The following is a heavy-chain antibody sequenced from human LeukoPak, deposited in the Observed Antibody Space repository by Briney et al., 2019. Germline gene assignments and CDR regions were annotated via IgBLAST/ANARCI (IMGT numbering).Heavy chain of an antibody. Sequence: PGGSLRLSCAASGFTFSSYAMSWVRQAPGKGLEWVSAISGSGGSTYYADSVKGRFTISRDNAKNSLYLQMNSLRAEDTAVYYCATSPTLGTAQQLDYWGQGTLVTVSS. V-gene: IGHV3-23*01. CDR3: ATSPTLGTAQQLDY. J-gene: IGHJ4*02. CDR1: GFTFSSYA. D-gene: IGHD6-13*01. CDR2: ISGSGGST.